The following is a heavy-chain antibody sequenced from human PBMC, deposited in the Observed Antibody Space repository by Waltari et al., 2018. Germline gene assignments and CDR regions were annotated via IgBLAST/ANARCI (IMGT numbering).Heavy chain of an antibody. CDR3: ARDLDY. J-gene: IGHJ4*02. V-gene: IGHV3-48*03. CDR2: ISSSGRTI. CDR1: GLAFISYE. Sequence: EVQLVESGGGLVQHGGSMRLSCAASGLAFISYEMNWVRQDPGKGLEWVSYISSSGRTIYYADSVKGRFTISRDNAKNSLYLKMNRLRAEDTAVYYCARDLDYWGQGTLVTVSS.